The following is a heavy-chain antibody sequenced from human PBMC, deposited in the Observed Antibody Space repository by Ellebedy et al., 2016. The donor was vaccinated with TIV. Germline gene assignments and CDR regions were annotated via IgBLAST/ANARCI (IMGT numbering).Heavy chain of an antibody. D-gene: IGHD6-19*01. CDR3: AEGRSGWYYFDY. J-gene: IGHJ4*02. CDR2: INQSGRA. Sequence: SETLSLTCAVYGGSFTGYYYSWIRQPPGKGLEWIGEINQSGRATYNPSLKGRVTISADMSKSQFSLRLTSVTAADTAVYYCAEGRSGWYYFDYWGQGTPVTVSS. CDR1: GGSFTGYY. V-gene: IGHV4-34*01.